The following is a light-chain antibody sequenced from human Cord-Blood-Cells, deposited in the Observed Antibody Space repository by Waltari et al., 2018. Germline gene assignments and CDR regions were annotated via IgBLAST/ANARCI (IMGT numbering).Light chain of an antibody. V-gene: IGLV2-14*01. CDR1: SSDVGGYNY. CDR3: SSYTSSSTYV. CDR2: EVS. Sequence: QSALTQPASVSGSPGQSITISCTGTSSDVGGYNYVSWYQQHPGKAPKPTIYEVSKRPSGVSNRFSGSKSGNTASLTISGLQAEDEADYYCSSYTSSSTYVFGTGTKVTVL. J-gene: IGLJ1*01.